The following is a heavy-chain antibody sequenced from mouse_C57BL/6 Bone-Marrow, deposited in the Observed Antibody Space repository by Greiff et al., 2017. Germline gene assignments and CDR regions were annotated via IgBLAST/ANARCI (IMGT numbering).Heavy chain of an antibody. J-gene: IGHJ2*01. Sequence: VQLQQSGTVLARPGASVKMSCKTSGYTFTSYWMHWVKQRPGQGLEWIGAIYPGNSDTSYNQKFKGKAKLTAVTSARTAYMELSSLTNEDSAVYYCTRRGHYYGSYFDYWGQGTTLTVSS. CDR3: TRRGHYYGSYFDY. D-gene: IGHD1-1*01. CDR2: IYPGNSDT. V-gene: IGHV1-5*01. CDR1: GYTFTSYW.